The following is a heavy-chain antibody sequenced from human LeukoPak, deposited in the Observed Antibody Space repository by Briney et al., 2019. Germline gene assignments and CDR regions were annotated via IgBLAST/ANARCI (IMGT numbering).Heavy chain of an antibody. J-gene: IGHJ3*02. CDR1: GFTFSNAW. CDR2: IKSKTDGGTT. CDR3: TTGFITVDGAFDI. D-gene: IGHD3-22*01. Sequence: PGGSLRLSCAASGFTFSNAWMSWVRQAPGKGLEWVGRIKSKTDGGTTDYAAPVKGRFTISRGDSKNTLYLQMNSLKTEDTAVYYCTTGFITVDGAFDIWGQGTMVTASS. V-gene: IGHV3-15*01.